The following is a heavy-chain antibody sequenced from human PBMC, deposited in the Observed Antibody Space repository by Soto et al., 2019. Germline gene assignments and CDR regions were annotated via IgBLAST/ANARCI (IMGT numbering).Heavy chain of an antibody. CDR1: GYTFSTYG. V-gene: IGHV1-18*04. Sequence: QVQLVQSGAEVKRPGASVKVSCKASGYTFSTYGISWVRQAPGQGLEWMGWISAYNGNTNYADKLQGRVAMSTDTSTNTAYMELRSLSSDDTAVYYCAMPKDGGNYSVDYSGLDVWGQGTTVTVSS. D-gene: IGHD1-26*01. J-gene: IGHJ6*02. CDR3: AMPKDGGNYSVDYSGLDV. CDR2: ISAYNGNT.